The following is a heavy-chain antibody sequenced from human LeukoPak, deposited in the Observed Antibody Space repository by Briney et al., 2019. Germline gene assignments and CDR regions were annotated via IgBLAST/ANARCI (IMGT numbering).Heavy chain of an antibody. D-gene: IGHD1-26*01. Sequence: GASVKVSCKASGYTFTGYYMHWVRQAPGQGLEWMGWINPNSGGTNYAQKFQGRVTMTRDTSISTAYMELSRLRSDDTAVYYCARSPIVGARGYYCPYIDYWGQGTLVTVSS. CDR1: GYTFTGYY. CDR2: INPNSGGT. V-gene: IGHV1-2*02. CDR3: ARSPIVGARGYYCPYIDY. J-gene: IGHJ4*02.